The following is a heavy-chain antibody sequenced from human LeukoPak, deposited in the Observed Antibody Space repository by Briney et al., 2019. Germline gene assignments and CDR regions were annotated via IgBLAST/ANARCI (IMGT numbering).Heavy chain of an antibody. CDR3: AKVPSGYGMDV. CDR1: GFTLSNYG. CDR2: ISYDASNK. V-gene: IGHV3-30*18. Sequence: GGSLRLSCAASGFTLSNYGMRWVRQAPGKGLEWVAAISYDASNKYYSDSVKGRFTISRDNSKNTLYLQMNGLRAEDTAVYYCAKVPSGYGMDVWGKGTTVTVSS. J-gene: IGHJ6*04.